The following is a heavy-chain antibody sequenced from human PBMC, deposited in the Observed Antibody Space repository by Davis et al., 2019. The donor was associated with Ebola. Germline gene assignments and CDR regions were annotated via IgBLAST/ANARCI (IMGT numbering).Heavy chain of an antibody. J-gene: IGHJ4*02. D-gene: IGHD3-3*01. CDR1: GFTFSSYS. Sequence: GESLKISCAASGFTFSSYSMNWVRQAPGKGLEWVSSISSSSSYIYYADSVKGRFTISRDNAKNSLYLQMNSLRAEDTAVYYCARTQYDFWSGYYPYWGQGTLVTVSS. CDR2: ISSSSSYI. CDR3: ARTQYDFWSGYYPY. V-gene: IGHV3-21*01.